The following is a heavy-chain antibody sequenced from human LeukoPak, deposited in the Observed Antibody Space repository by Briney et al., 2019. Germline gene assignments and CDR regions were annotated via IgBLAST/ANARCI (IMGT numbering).Heavy chain of an antibody. CDR1: GFTFDDYG. J-gene: IGHJ4*02. CDR3: ARGYCSSTSCYFDY. CDR2: INWNGGST. V-gene: IGHV3-20*04. Sequence: PGGSLRLSCAASGFTFDDYGMSWVRQAPGKGLEWVSGINWNGGSTGYADSVKGRFTISRDNAKNSLYLQMKSLRAEDTALYYCARGYCSSTSCYFDYWGQGSLVTVSS. D-gene: IGHD2-2*01.